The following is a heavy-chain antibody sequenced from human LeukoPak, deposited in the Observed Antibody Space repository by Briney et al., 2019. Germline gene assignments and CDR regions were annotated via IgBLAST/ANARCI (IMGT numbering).Heavy chain of an antibody. J-gene: IGHJ6*02. CDR1: GYTFTSYY. D-gene: IGHD3-3*01. CDR2: INPSGGST. CDR3: ARDSPYSITIFGVAPLYYYYGMDV. Sequence: GASVKVSCKASGYTFTSYYMHWVRQAPGQGLEWMGIINPSGGSTNYAQKFQGRVTMTRDTSTSTVYMELSSLRSEDTAVYYCARDSPYSITIFGVAPLYYYYGMDVWGQGTTVTVS. V-gene: IGHV1-46*01.